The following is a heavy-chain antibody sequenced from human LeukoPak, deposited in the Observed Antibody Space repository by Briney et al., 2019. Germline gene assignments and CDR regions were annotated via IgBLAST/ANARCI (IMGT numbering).Heavy chain of an antibody. J-gene: IGHJ2*01. CDR1: GGSISSSSYY. CDR3: ARVTNWNYGRYFDL. V-gene: IGHV4-39*07. Sequence: SETLSLTCTVSGGSISSSSYYWGWIRQPPGKGLEWIGSIYYSGSTYYNPSLKSRVTISVDTSNNQFSLKLSSVTAADTAVYYCARVTNWNYGRYFDLWGRGTLVTVSS. D-gene: IGHD1-7*01. CDR2: IYYSGST.